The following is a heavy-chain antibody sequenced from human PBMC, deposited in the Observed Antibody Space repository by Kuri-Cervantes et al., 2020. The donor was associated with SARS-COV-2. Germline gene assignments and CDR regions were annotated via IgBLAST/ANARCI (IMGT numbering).Heavy chain of an antibody. CDR3: ASIAARRVSYYYYGMDV. Sequence: SGPTLVKPTQTLTLTCTFSGFSLSTSGVGVGWIRQSPGKALEWLALIYWNDDKRYSPSLKSRLTITKDTSKNQVVLTMTNMDPVDTATYYCASIAARRVSYYYYGMDVWGQGTTVTVSS. D-gene: IGHD6-6*01. J-gene: IGHJ6*02. V-gene: IGHV2-5*01. CDR2: IYWNDDK. CDR1: GFSLSTSGVG.